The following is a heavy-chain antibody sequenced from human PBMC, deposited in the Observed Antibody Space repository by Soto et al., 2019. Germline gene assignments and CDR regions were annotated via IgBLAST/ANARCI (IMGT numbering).Heavy chain of an antibody. CDR1: GFTFSSYA. CDR3: VKDRYVDY. V-gene: IGHV3-64D*06. CDR2: ISSNGGST. J-gene: IGHJ4*02. Sequence: PAGSLSLSCSVFGFTFSSYAMHWVRQAPGKGLQYVSSISSNGGSTYYADSVKGRFTISRDNSKNTLYLQMSSLRVEDTAVYYCVKDRYVDYWGQGNLVTVSS.